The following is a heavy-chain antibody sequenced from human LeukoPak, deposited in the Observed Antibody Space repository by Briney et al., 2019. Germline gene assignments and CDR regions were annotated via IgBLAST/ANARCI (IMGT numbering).Heavy chain of an antibody. J-gene: IGHJ4*02. Sequence: SETLSLTCTVSGGTISSYYWNWIRQPPGKGLEWIGYIHYSGSTKYNPSLKSRVTISVDTSRNQFSLKLSSVTAADTAVYNCARWYSSGWAFDYWGQGTLVTVSS. CDR1: GGTISSYY. D-gene: IGHD6-19*01. CDR3: ARWYSSGWAFDY. V-gene: IGHV4-59*08. CDR2: IHYSGST.